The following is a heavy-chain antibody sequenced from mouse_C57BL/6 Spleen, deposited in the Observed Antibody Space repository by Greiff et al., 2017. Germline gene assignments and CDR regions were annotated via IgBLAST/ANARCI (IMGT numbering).Heavy chain of an antibody. Sequence: VQLQQPGAELVKPGASVKLSCKASGYTFTSYWMQWVKQRPGQGLEWIGEIDPSDSYTNYNQKFKGKATLTVDTSSSTAYMQLSSLTSEDSAFYYCARSLYYGSSSYYAMDYWGQGTSVTVSS. CDR1: GYTFTSYW. V-gene: IGHV1-50*01. J-gene: IGHJ4*01. CDR3: ARSLYYGSSSYYAMDY. D-gene: IGHD1-1*01. CDR2: IDPSDSYT.